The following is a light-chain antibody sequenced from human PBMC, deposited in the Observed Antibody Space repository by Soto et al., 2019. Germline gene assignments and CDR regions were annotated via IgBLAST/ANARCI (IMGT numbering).Light chain of an antibody. CDR3: QQYNNFPRGT. Sequence: EIVMTQSPATLSVSPGERATLSCRASQSVSSNLAWYQQKPGQAPRLLIYGASTRSTGIPARFSSSGSGTEFTLSISSLQSEDFAVYYCQQYNNFPRGTFGQGTKVEIK. CDR2: GAS. J-gene: IGKJ1*01. V-gene: IGKV3-15*01. CDR1: QSVSSN.